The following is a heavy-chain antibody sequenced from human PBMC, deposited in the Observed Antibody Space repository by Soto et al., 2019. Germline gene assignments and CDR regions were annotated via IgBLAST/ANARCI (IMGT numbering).Heavy chain of an antibody. CDR1: GFTFSSYA. Sequence: QVQLVESGGGVVQPGRSLRLSCAASGFTFSSYAMHWVRQAPGKGLEWVAVISYDGRNKYYADSVKGRFTISRDNSKNTLYLQMNSLRAEDTAVYYCARDYYDSSGYYPPLVDYWGQGTLVTVSS. CDR2: ISYDGRNK. J-gene: IGHJ4*02. D-gene: IGHD3-22*01. V-gene: IGHV3-30-3*01. CDR3: ARDYYDSSGYYPPLVDY.